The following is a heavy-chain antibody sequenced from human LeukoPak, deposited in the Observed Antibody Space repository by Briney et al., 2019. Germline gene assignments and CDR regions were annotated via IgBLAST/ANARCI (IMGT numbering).Heavy chain of an antibody. V-gene: IGHV1-46*01. J-gene: IGHJ5*02. CDR3: ARERPTIAARSSNWIDP. CDR1: GYTFTNYY. CDR2: INPSGGST. D-gene: IGHD6-6*01. Sequence: ASVKVSCKASGYTFTNYYMHWVRQAPGQGLEWMGIINPSGGSTSYAQKFQGRVTMTRDTSTSSVCMELSSLGSEDTAVYYCARERPTIAARSSNWIDPWGQGTLVTVSS.